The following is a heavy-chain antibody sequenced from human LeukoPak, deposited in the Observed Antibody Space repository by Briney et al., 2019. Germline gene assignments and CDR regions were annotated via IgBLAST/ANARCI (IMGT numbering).Heavy chain of an antibody. CDR2: ISYDGSNK. Sequence: GGSLRLSCAASGFTFSSYGMHWVRQAPGKGLEWVALISYDGSNKYYADSVKGRFTISRGNSKNTLYLQMNSLRAEDTAVYYCAKVQRATTASNYYYGMDVWGQGTTVTVSS. CDR1: GFTFSSYG. CDR3: AKVQRATTASNYYYGMDV. J-gene: IGHJ6*02. V-gene: IGHV3-30*18. D-gene: IGHD1-26*01.